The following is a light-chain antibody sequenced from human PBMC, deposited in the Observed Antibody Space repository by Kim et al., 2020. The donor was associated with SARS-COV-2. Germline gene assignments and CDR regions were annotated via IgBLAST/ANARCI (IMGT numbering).Light chain of an antibody. V-gene: IGKV3-20*01. CDR1: QSVASNH. J-gene: IGKJ2*01. CDR3: QQYDRSPYT. Sequence: EIVLTQSPGTLSLSPGERATLSCRASQSVASNHLAWFQQKPGQAPRLLIYGTSSRATGIPERFSASESGTDFTLTISRLEPEDFAVYYCQQYDRSPYTFGQGTKLEI. CDR2: GTS.